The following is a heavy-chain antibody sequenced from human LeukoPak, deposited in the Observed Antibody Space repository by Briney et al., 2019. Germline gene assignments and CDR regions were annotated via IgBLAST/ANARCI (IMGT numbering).Heavy chain of an antibody. J-gene: IGHJ3*02. Sequence: GGSLRLSCAASGFSFSTYAMNWVRQAPGKGLEWVSLISGDGESTYADSVKGRFTLSRDNSKRMLYLQMNSLRAEDTAVYYYAKGFRGAATDAFHIWGQGTMVTVSS. CDR1: GFSFSTYA. V-gene: IGHV3-23*01. CDR3: AKGFRGAATDAFHI. D-gene: IGHD3-10*01. CDR2: ISGDGEST.